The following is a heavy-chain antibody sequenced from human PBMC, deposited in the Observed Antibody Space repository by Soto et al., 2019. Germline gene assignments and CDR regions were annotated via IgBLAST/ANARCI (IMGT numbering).Heavy chain of an antibody. J-gene: IGHJ4*02. V-gene: IGHV1-18*01. CDR3: ARGPSYLDY. CDR1: GYTFTSYG. Sequence: QVQLVQPGAEVKKPGASVKVSCKASGYTFTSYGISWVRQAPGQGLEWMGWISAHNGNKKYAQKLQGRVTMTTDTPPRTAYMGLRSLRSGDTAFYYWARGPSYLDYGGQGPLVPVSP. CDR2: ISAHNGNK.